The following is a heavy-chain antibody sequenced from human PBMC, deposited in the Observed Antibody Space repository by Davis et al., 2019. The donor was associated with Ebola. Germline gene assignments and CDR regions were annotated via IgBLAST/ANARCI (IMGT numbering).Heavy chain of an antibody. Sequence: MPSETLSLTCTAPGGSITSYQWNWVRQSPGKGLEWLGSIHSSGTTNYNPSLKSRVTISMDTSQNQFSLRLNSVTPADTAVYYCAKDNPLRWFGPWGQGTLVTVSS. CDR1: GGSITSYQ. CDR2: IHSSGTT. CDR3: AKDNPLRWFGP. V-gene: IGHV4-59*01. J-gene: IGHJ5*02. D-gene: IGHD1-14*01.